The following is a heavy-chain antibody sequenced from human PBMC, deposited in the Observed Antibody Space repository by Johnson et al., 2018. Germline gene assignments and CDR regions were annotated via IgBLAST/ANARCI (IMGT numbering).Heavy chain of an antibody. V-gene: IGHV3-74*02. D-gene: IGHD2-8*01. J-gene: IGHJ5*02. CDR1: GFTLSNYW. CDR2: CDSGVSGP. Sequence: VQLVESGGVLVQPGGSLRLSCAASGFTLSNYWMHWVRQVPGKGLEWVSRCDSGVSGPTYADSVKGRFIISRDNSKNTLFLQVNSRRVDDTAVYDCAIGPNTSIGGAYVGDRWGQGTLITVSS. CDR3: AIGPNTSIGGAYVGDR.